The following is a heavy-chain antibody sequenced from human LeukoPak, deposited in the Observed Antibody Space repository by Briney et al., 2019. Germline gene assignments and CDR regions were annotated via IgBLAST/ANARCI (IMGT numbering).Heavy chain of an antibody. Sequence: GGCLRLSCAASGFTVSSDYVSWVRQAPGKGLEWVSVIYSGGDAFYADSVKGRFTISRDTSKNTLSLQMNCMRAEDTAVYYCARLPVDWGQGTLVTVSS. V-gene: IGHV3-66*01. CDR2: IYSGGDA. CDR1: GFTVSSDY. J-gene: IGHJ4*02. CDR3: ARLPVD. D-gene: IGHD2-2*01.